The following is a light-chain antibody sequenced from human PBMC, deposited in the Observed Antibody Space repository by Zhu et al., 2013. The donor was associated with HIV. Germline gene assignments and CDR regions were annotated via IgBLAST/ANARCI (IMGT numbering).Light chain of an antibody. J-gene: IGLJ1*01. V-gene: IGLV3-16*01. CDR2: KDS. CDR3: LSADSSGTAV. Sequence: SYELTQPPSVSVSLGQMARISCSGEALPKNYAYWYQQRPGQAPLLVIYKDSERPSGIPERFSGSSSGTIVTLTISGVQAEDEADYYCLSADSSGTAVFGTGTKVSVL. CDR1: ALPKNY.